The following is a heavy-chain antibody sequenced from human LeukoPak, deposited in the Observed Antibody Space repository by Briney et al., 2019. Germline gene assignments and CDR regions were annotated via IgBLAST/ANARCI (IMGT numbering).Heavy chain of an antibody. J-gene: IGHJ4*02. V-gene: IGHV1-58*01. D-gene: IGHD5-18*01. CDR2: IVVGSGNT. Sequence: SVTVSCKASGFTFTSSAVQWVRQARGQRLEWIGWIVVGSGNTNYAQKFQERVTITRDMSTSTAYMELSSLRSEDTAVYYCAADRGYRNYFDYWGQGTLVTVYS. CDR1: GFTFTSSA. CDR3: AADRGYRNYFDY.